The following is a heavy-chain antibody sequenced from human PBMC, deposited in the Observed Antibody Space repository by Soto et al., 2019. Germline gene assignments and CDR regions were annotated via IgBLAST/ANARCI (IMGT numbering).Heavy chain of an antibody. CDR2: IKSKTDGGTT. CDR1: GFTFSNAW. J-gene: IGHJ6*02. Sequence: GPLRLSCAASGFTFSNAWMNWVRQAPGKGLEWVGRIKSKTDGGTTDYAAPVKGRFTISRDDSKNTLYLQMNSLKTEDTAVYYCTTSYPYYDFWSGYPEDYYYGMDVWGQGTTVTVSS. D-gene: IGHD3-3*01. V-gene: IGHV3-15*07. CDR3: TTSYPYYDFWSGYPEDYYYGMDV.